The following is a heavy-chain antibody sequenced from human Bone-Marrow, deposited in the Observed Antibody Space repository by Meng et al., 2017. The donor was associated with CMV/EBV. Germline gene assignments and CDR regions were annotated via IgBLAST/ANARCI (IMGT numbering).Heavy chain of an antibody. V-gene: IGHV4-34*01. D-gene: IGHD4-17*01. CDR1: GGSISGYY. J-gene: IGHJ5*02. Sequence: VHLRQGVAGLLQPPATLSPPSAVNGGSISGYYWSCIRQPPGEGLEWIREINQSESNNYNPSLKRRVTISVDTSKNHFSLKLSSVTAAETAVYYCARGSYGRAWGQGTLVTVSS. CDR3: ARGSYGRA. CDR2: INQSESN.